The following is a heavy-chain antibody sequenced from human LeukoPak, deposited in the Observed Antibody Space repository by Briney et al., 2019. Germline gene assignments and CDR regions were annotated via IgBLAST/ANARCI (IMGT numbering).Heavy chain of an antibody. CDR3: ARDKIVGPTKFDS. CDR2: IKQDESEI. Sequence: GGSLRLSCAASGFTFSSYEMNWVRQAPGKGLEWVANIKQDESEIYYVDSVKGRFTISRDNAKNSLYLEMNSLRAEDTAVYYCARDKIVGPTKFDSWGQGTLVTVSS. J-gene: IGHJ4*02. D-gene: IGHD1-26*01. CDR1: GFTFSSYE. V-gene: IGHV3-7*01.